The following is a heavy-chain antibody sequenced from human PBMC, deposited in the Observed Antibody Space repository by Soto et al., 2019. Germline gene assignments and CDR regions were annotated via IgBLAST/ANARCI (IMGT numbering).Heavy chain of an antibody. V-gene: IGHV3-23*01. CDR1: GFTFSSYA. D-gene: IGHD3-9*01. CDR2: ISGSGGST. CDR3: SKLRYFDWLLSEGYY. J-gene: IGHJ4*02. Sequence: PGGSLRLSCAASGFTFSSYAMSWVRQAPGKELEWVSAISGSGGSTYYADSVKGRFTISRDNSKNTLYLQMNSLRVEDTAVYYCSKLRYFDWLLSEGYYWGQGTLVTVSS.